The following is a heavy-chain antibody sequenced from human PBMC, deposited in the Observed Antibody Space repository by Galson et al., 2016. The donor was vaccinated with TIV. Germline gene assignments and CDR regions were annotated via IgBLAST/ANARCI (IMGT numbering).Heavy chain of an antibody. CDR1: GYIFTSEG. V-gene: IGHV1-18*01. J-gene: IGHJ6*02. CDR3: ARDVSHGLDV. CDR2: INTYNGDT. Sequence: SVKVSCKASGYIFTSEGISWVRQAPGQGLEWMGWINTYNGDTNYTQNVQGRVTMSTDTSTSTAYMELRSLRSDDTAVYYCARDVSHGLDVWGQGTTVTVSS.